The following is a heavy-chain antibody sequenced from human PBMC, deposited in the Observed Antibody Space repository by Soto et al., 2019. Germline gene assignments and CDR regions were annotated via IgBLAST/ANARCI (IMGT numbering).Heavy chain of an antibody. J-gene: IGHJ6*03. CDR2: INGGNGKS. V-gene: IGHV1-3*01. D-gene: IGHD1-26*01. CDR3: ARGGGATFTHYYYYMDV. CDR1: GYTFSTYE. Sequence: QVQLVQSGAEVKKPGASVKVSCEASGYTFSTYEMHWVRQAPGQRPEWMGWINGGNGKSKYSETLQGRVTFTRDTSAGPAQMEFTSLRFEKPAFYFRARGGGATFTHYYYYMDVWGTGTTVTVSS.